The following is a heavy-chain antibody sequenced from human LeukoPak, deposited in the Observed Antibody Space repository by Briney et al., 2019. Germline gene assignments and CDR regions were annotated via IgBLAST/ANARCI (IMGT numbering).Heavy chain of an antibody. Sequence: SETLSLTCAVYGGSFSGYYWSWIRQHPGKGLEWIGYIYYSGSTYYNPSLKSRVTISVDTSKNQFSLKLSSVTAADTAVYYCARALSRYQLLLPWGQGTLVTVSS. V-gene: IGHV4-31*11. J-gene: IGHJ5*02. D-gene: IGHD2-2*01. CDR2: IYYSGST. CDR1: GGSFSGYY. CDR3: ARALSRYQLLLP.